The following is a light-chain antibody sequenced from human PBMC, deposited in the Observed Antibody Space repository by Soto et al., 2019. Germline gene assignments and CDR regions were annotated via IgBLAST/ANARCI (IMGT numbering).Light chain of an antibody. CDR2: EVT. J-gene: IGLJ2*01. Sequence: QSALTQPASVSGSPGQSITISCTGTSSDVGGYNYVSWYQQHPGKAPKLMICEVTDRPSGVSNRFSGSKSGNTASLTISGLQAEDEADYFCSSYTSITTHVIFGGGTQLTVL. V-gene: IGLV2-14*01. CDR3: SSYTSITTHVI. CDR1: SSDVGGYNY.